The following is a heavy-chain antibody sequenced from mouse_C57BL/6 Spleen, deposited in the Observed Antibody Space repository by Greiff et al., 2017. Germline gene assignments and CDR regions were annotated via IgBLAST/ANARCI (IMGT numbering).Heavy chain of an antibody. Sequence: QVQLKESGPELVKPGASVKLSCKASGYTFTSYDINWVKQRPGQGLEWIGWIYPRDGSTKYNEKFKGKATVTVDTSSSTAYMELHSLTSEDSAVYCCARSYYGSSWYFDVWGTGTTVTVSS. CDR1: GYTFTSYD. J-gene: IGHJ1*03. V-gene: IGHV1-85*01. CDR3: ARSYYGSSWYFDV. D-gene: IGHD1-1*01. CDR2: IYPRDGST.